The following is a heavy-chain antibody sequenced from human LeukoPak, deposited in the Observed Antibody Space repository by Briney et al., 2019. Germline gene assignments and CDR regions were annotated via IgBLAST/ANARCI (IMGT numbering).Heavy chain of an antibody. D-gene: IGHD6-13*01. CDR1: GGSISSYY. Sequence: SETLSLTCTVSGGSISSYYWSWIRQPPGKGLEWIGYIYTSGSTNYNPSLKSRVTISVDTSKNQFSLNLTSVTAADTAVYYCARLSSWYHYFDYWGQGTLVTVSS. CDR2: IYTSGST. CDR3: ARLSSWYHYFDY. V-gene: IGHV4-4*09. J-gene: IGHJ4*02.